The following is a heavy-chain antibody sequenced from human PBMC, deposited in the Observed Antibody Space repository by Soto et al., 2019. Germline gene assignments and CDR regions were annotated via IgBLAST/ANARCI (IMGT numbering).Heavy chain of an antibody. D-gene: IGHD2-21*02. V-gene: IGHV1-69*13. CDR2: IIPIFGTA. CDR1: GGPFSSYA. J-gene: IGHJ3*02. Sequence: GASVKACSKASGGPFSSYAISLVRQAPGQGLEWMGGIIPIFGTANYAQKFQGRVTITADESTSTAYMELSSLRSEDTAVYYCARDRRPVVVTAYDAFDIWGQGTMVTV. CDR3: ARDRRPVVVTAYDAFDI.